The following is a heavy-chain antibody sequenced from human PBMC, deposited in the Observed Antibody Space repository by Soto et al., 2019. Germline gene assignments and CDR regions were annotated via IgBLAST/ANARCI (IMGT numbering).Heavy chain of an antibody. J-gene: IGHJ4*02. CDR1: GYSFTSYW. CDR3: ARKGLGVLEGGYFDY. CDR2: IYPGDSDT. Sequence: GESLKISCKGSGYSFTSYWIGWVRQMPGKGLEWMGIIYPGDSDTRYSPSFQGQVTISADKSISTAYLQWSSLKASDTAMCYCARKGLGVLEGGYFDYWGQGTLVTVSS. V-gene: IGHV5-51*01. D-gene: IGHD3-16*01.